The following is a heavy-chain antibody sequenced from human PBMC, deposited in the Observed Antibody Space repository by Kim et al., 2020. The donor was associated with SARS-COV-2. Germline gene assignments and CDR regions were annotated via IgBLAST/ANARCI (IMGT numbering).Heavy chain of an antibody. CDR1: GFTFDDYT. Sequence: GGSLRLSCAASGFTFDDYTMHWVRQAPGKGLEWVSGISWNSGSIGYADSVKGRFTISRDNAKNSLYLQMNSLRAEDTALYYCAKEGGWLAAAGTQDYYYYGMDVWGQGTTVTVSS. D-gene: IGHD6-13*01. V-gene: IGHV3-9*01. J-gene: IGHJ6*02. CDR3: AKEGGWLAAAGTQDYYYYGMDV. CDR2: ISWNSGSI.